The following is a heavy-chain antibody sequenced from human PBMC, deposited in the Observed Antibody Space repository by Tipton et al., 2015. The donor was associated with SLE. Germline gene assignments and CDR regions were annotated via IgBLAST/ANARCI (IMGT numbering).Heavy chain of an antibody. D-gene: IGHD1-7*01. CDR2: INTGGGT. CDR3: ARATDWNLSPDV. CDR1: GGSITSSSYF. Sequence: LRLSCTVSGGSITSSSYFWGWIRQSPGKGLEWIGNINTGGGTYRNPSLMSRVTISVDTSKTQFSLIVTSVTAADTAVYYCARATDWNLSPDVWGKGTTVTVSS. V-gene: IGHV4-39*07. J-gene: IGHJ6*04.